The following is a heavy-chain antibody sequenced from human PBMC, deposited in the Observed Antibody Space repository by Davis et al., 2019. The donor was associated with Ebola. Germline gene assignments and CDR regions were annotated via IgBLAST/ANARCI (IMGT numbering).Heavy chain of an antibody. J-gene: IGHJ4*02. CDR3: AHWQHLFFFDY. CDR2: IYWDDDK. CDR1: GFSLSTSGVG. Sequence: SGPTLVKPTQTLTLTCTFSGFSLSTSGVGVGWIRQPPGKALEWLAVIYWDDDKRYRPSLKSRLTTTKDTSKNQVVLTMTNMDPVDTATYYCAHWQHLFFFDYWGQGTLVTVSS. D-gene: IGHD6-13*01. V-gene: IGHV2-5*02.